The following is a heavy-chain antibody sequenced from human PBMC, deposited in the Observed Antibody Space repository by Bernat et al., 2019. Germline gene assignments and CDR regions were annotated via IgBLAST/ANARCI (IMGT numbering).Heavy chain of an antibody. V-gene: IGHV3-33*01. CDR2: IWYDRSNK. CDR1: GFTFSSYG. D-gene: IGHD3-22*01. CDR3: ASGLNYYDSSGYRS. J-gene: IGHJ4*02. Sequence: QVQLVESGGGVVQPGRSLRLSCAASGFTFSSYGMHWVRQAPGKGLEWVAVIWYDRSNKYYADSVKGRFTISRDNSKNTLYLQMNSLRAEDTAVYYCASGLNYYDSSGYRSWGQGTLVTVSS.